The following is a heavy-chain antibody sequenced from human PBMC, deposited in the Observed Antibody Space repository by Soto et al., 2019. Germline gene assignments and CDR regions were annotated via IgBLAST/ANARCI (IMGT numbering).Heavy chain of an antibody. CDR2: ISYDGSNK. V-gene: IGHV3-30*03. CDR3: AGDYLDY. Sequence: QVQLVESGGGVVQPGRSLRLSCAASGFTFSGYGMHWVRQAPGKGLEWVAFISYDGSNKYYADSVKGQFTISRDNSKNTLYLQMNSLRAEDTAVYYCAGDYLDYWGQGALVTVSS. CDR1: GFTFSGYG. J-gene: IGHJ4*02.